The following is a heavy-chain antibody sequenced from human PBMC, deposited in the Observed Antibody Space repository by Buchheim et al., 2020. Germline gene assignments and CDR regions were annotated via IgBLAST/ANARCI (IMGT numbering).Heavy chain of an antibody. J-gene: IGHJ4*02. CDR3: ARQRSGWHSWVVGFGHYFDY. V-gene: IGHV4-39*01. Sequence: QLQLQESGPGLVKPSETLSLTCTVSGGSISSSSYYWGWIRQPPGKGLEWIGSIYYSGSTYYNPSLKSRVTISVDTSKNQFSLKLSSVTAADTAVYYCARQRSGWHSWVVGFGHYFDYWGQGTL. CDR1: GGSISSSSYY. CDR2: IYYSGST. D-gene: IGHD6-19*01.